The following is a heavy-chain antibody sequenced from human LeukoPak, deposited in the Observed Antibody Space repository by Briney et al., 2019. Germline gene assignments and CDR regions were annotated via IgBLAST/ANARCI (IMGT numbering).Heavy chain of an antibody. Sequence: PSETLSLTCTVSGGSISSGSFYWGWIRQPPGKGLEWIGSIYYSGSTYYNPSLKSRVTISVDTSKNQFSLKLSSVTAADTAVYYCASGHYDSSGYVGDYWGQGTLVTVSS. CDR1: GGSISSGSFY. CDR3: ASGHYDSSGYVGDY. CDR2: IYYSGST. J-gene: IGHJ4*02. V-gene: IGHV4-39*07. D-gene: IGHD3-22*01.